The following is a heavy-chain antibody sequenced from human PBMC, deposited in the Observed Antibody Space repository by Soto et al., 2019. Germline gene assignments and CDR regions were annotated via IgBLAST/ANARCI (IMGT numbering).Heavy chain of an antibody. CDR3: AHIRVVTYYGSGWFDT. D-gene: IGHD3-10*01. CDR2: IYWDDDK. V-gene: IGHV2-5*02. Sequence: QITLRESGPTLLKPTQPLTLTCAVSGSSLSTSRVGVGCIRQPPGKALEWLALIYWDDDKRYTPSLTNRLTITTDTSKIQVVLTMINMDPVDTASYYCAHIRVVTYYGSGWFDTWGQGTLVTVS. CDR1: GSSLSTSRVG. J-gene: IGHJ5*02.